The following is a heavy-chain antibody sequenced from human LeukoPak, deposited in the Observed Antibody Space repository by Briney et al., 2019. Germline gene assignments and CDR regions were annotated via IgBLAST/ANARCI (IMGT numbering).Heavy chain of an antibody. CDR3: ARGKWEPLDY. V-gene: IGHV3-66*01. D-gene: IGHD1-26*01. Sequence: GGSLRLSCAASGFIVSSNDMKWVRQAPGKGLEWVSVIYSGGSTYYADSVKGRFTISRDNSKNTLYLQMNSLRAEDTAVYYCARGKWEPLDYWGQGTLVTVSS. J-gene: IGHJ4*02. CDR1: GFIVSSND. CDR2: IYSGGST.